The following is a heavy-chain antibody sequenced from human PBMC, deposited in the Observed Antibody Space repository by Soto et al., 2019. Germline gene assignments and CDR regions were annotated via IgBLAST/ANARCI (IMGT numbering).Heavy chain of an antibody. V-gene: IGHV3-23*01. J-gene: IGHJ4*02. Sequence: PGGSLRLSCAAYGFTFSSYAMSWVRQAPGKGLEWVSAISGSGGSTYYADSVKGRFTISRDNSKNTLYLQMNSLRAEDTAVYYCAKDLRYFDWLPQYFDYWGQGTLVTVSS. CDR1: GFTFSSYA. CDR2: ISGSGGST. CDR3: AKDLRYFDWLPQYFDY. D-gene: IGHD3-9*01.